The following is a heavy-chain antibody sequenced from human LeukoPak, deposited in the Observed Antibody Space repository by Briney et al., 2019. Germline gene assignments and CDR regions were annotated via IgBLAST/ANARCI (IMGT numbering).Heavy chain of an antibody. CDR1: GFTFDDYG. CDR3: ARDAYDILTGSQGWFDP. Sequence: PGGSLRLSWAASGFTFDDYGMSWVRQPPGKGLEWVSGINWNGGSTGYADSVKGRFTISRDNAKNSLYLQMNSLRAEDTALYHSARDAYDILTGSQGWFDPWGQGTLVTVSS. D-gene: IGHD3-9*01. J-gene: IGHJ5*02. CDR2: INWNGGST. V-gene: IGHV3-20*01.